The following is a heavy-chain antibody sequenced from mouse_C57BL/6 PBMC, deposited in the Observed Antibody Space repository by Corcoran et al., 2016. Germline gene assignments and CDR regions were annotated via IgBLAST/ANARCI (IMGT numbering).Heavy chain of an antibody. CDR3: ALITTVVAPYFDV. CDR1: GFNIKNTY. CDR2: IDPANGNT. Sequence: EVQLQQSVAELVRPGASVKLSCTASGFNIKNTYMHWVKQRPVQGLECIGRIDPANGNTKYAPKFQGKATIPADTSSNTAYLQLSSLTSEDTAIYYCALITTVVAPYFDVWGTGTTVNVSS. D-gene: IGHD1-1*01. J-gene: IGHJ1*03. V-gene: IGHV14-3*01.